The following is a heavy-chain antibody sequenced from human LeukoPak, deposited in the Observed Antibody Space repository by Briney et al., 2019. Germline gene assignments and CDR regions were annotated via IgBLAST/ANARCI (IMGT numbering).Heavy chain of an antibody. J-gene: IGHJ2*01. CDR2: IYYSGST. V-gene: IGHV4-59*13. D-gene: IGHD6-13*01. CDR1: GGSLSNYL. CDR3: ARVYYSNSYDYWYFDL. Sequence: SETLSLTCSVSGGSLSNYLWSWIRQPPGKGLEWIGYIYYSGSTNYNPSLKSRVTRSVDTSKNQFSLKLSSVTAADTAVYYCARVYYSNSYDYWYFDLWGRGTLVTVSS.